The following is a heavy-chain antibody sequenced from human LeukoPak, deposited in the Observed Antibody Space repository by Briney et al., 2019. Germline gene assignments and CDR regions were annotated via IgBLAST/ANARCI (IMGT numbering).Heavy chain of an antibody. J-gene: IGHJ1*01. CDR2: INHSGST. CDR3: ARSDSNLEYSQH. CDR1: GGSFSGYY. V-gene: IGHV4-34*01. D-gene: IGHD4-11*01. Sequence: SETLSLTCAVYGGSFSGYYWSWIRQPPGKGLEWIGEINHSGSTNYNPSLKSRVTISVDTSKNQFSLKLSSVTAADTAVYYCARSDSNLEYSQHWGQGTLVTVSS.